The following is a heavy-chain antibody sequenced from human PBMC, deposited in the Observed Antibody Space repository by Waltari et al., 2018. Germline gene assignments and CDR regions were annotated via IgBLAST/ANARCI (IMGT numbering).Heavy chain of an antibody. D-gene: IGHD6-6*01. CDR2: INANSGAT. V-gene: IGHV1-2*02. J-gene: IGHJ5*02. CDR3: VKARPSEWFDP. Sequence: VHLVRCEAKVKKGWASVKVSCETAGYTFADGYIARVRQAPGQGLEWIGWINANSGATDSAQKFQGRLTMTRDTSISTAYMELNRLTFDDTAIYYCVKARPSEWFDPWGQGTLVTVSS. CDR1: GYTFADGY.